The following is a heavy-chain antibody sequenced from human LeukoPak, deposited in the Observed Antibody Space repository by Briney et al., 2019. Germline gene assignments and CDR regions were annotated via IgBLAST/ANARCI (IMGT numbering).Heavy chain of an antibody. V-gene: IGHV3-7*01. D-gene: IGHD6-13*01. J-gene: IGHJ4*02. CDR2: INQDESEK. CDR1: GFTFSNYW. Sequence: GGSLRLSCAASGFTFSNYWMSWVRQAPGKGLEWVANINQDESEKYYVDSVKGRFTIPRDNAKNSLYLQINSLRDEDTAMYYCARGGYSSSWYYRNWGQGTLVTVSS. CDR3: ARGGYSSSWYYRN.